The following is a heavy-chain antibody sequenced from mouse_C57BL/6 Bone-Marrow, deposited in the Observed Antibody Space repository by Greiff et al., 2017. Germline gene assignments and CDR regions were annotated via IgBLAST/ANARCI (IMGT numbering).Heavy chain of an antibody. CDR1: GYTFTSYG. D-gene: IGHD1-1*01. J-gene: IGHJ2*01. CDR3: AREDYYGSSNDY. CDR2: ISPRSGNT. V-gene: IGHV1-81*01. Sequence: QVQLKESGAELARPGASVQLSCKASGYTFTSYGISWVKQRTGQGLEWIGEISPRSGNTYYNEKFKGKATLTADKSSSTAYMELRSLTSEDSAVYFCAREDYYGSSNDYWGQGTTLTVSS.